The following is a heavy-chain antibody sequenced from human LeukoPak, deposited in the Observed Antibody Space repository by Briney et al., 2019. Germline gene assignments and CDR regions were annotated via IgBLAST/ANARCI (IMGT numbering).Heavy chain of an antibody. CDR2: ISYDGRSK. CDR1: GSTFSSYG. J-gene: IGHJ4*02. D-gene: IGHD5-18*01. CDR3: AKDRGYSHGFDY. V-gene: IGHV3-30*18. Sequence: PGGSLRLSCAASGSTFSSYGMHWVRQAPGKGLEWVAGISYDGRSKEYVDSVKGRFTISRDNSKNTLYLQMNSLRAEDTAVYYCAKDRGYSHGFDYWGQGTLLTVSS.